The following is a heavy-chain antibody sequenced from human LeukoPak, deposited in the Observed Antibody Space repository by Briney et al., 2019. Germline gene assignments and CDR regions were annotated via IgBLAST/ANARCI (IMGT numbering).Heavy chain of an antibody. J-gene: IGHJ4*02. V-gene: IGHV3-21*01. CDR2: ISSSSSYI. Sequence: GGSLRLSCAASGFTFSSYSMNWVRQAPGKGLEWVSSISSSSSYIYYADSVKGRFTISRDNAKNSLYLQMNSLRAEDAAVYYCARGLGPHGSRDYWGQGTLVTVSS. CDR1: GFTFSSYS. CDR3: ARGLGPHGSRDY. D-gene: IGHD2-15*01.